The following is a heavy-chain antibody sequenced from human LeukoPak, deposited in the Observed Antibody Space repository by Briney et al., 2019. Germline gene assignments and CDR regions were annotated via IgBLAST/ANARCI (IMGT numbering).Heavy chain of an antibody. J-gene: IGHJ4*02. Sequence: GGSLRLSCAASGFTFSSYEMNWVRQAPGKGLEWVSYISSSGSTIYYADSVKGRFTISRDNAKNSLYLQMNSLRAEDTAVYYCANVGADRSFDYWGQGTLVTVSS. CDR1: GFTFSSYE. D-gene: IGHD1-26*01. CDR3: ANVGADRSFDY. V-gene: IGHV3-48*03. CDR2: ISSSGSTI.